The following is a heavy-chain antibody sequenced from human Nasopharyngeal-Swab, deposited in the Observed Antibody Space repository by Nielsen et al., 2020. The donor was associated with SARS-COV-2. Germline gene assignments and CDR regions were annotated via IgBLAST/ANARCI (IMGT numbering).Heavy chain of an antibody. CDR1: GGSILRGGYY. V-gene: IGHV4-31*11. CDR2: IYYSGST. J-gene: IGHJ5*02. CDR3: ARLNGIAAAGTGWFDP. Sequence: PLSLSWAVLGGSILRGGYYWSWICQHPGKGLEWIGYIYYSGSTYYNPSLKSRVTISVDTSKNQFSLKLSSVTAADTAVYYCARLNGIAAAGTGWFDPWGQGTLVTVSS. D-gene: IGHD6-13*01.